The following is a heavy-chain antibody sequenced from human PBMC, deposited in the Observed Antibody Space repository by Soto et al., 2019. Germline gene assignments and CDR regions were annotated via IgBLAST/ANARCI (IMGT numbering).Heavy chain of an antibody. Sequence: QVQLVQSGAEVKKPGDSVKVSCKASGDTFNTNDFNWVRQATGQGLEWMGWMNPASGNTGFAQKFQGRVSLTMDTSTSIAYMELSSLTSEDTAMYYCTRGISDSWGQGPLVTVSS. J-gene: IGHJ4*02. CDR1: GDTFNTND. CDR3: TRGISDS. V-gene: IGHV1-8*01. CDR2: MNPASGNT. D-gene: IGHD3-3*02.